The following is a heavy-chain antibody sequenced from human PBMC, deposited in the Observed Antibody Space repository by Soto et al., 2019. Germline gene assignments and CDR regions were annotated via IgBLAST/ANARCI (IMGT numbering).Heavy chain of an antibody. V-gene: IGHV4-61*01. CDR1: GGSVTTGSYY. J-gene: IGHJ4*02. CDR3: ARHSPDFDWLSQFDY. CDR2: IYYSGST. D-gene: IGHD3-9*01. Sequence: SETLSLTCTVSGGSVTTGSYYWSWIRQPPGKGLEWIGYIYYSGSTNYNPSLKSRVTISVDTSKNQFSLKLRSVTAADTAVYYCARHSPDFDWLSQFDYWGQGTLVTVSS.